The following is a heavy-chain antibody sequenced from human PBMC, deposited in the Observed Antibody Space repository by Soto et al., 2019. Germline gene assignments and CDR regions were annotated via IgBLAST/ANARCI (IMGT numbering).Heavy chain of an antibody. CDR3: ARAKCDYYYSSGAFDI. D-gene: IGHD3-22*01. CDR2: VIPIFGTA. J-gene: IGHJ3*02. Sequence: QVQLVQSGAEVKKPGSSVKVSCKASGGTFSSYAISWVRQAPGQGLEWMGGVIPIFGTANYAQKFQGRVTMTADESTSTAYMELSSLRSEDTAVYYCARAKCDYYYSSGAFDIWGQGTMVTVSS. V-gene: IGHV1-69*12. CDR1: GGTFSSYA.